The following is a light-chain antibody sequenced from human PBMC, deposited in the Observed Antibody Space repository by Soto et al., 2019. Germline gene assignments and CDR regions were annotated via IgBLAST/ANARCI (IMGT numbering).Light chain of an antibody. CDR1: SSDVGGYNY. Sequence: QSALTQPASLSGSPGQSITISCTGTSSDVGGYNYVSWYQQHPGKSPKLMIYEVSNRPSGVSHRFSGSKSGNTASLTISGLQAEDEADYYCSSYTSSSTVVFGGGTKLTVL. CDR2: EVS. CDR3: SSYTSSSTVV. J-gene: IGLJ2*01. V-gene: IGLV2-14*01.